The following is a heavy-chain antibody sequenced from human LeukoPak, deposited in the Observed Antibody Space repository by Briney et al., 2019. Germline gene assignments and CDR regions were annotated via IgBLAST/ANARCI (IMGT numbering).Heavy chain of an antibody. Sequence: PGGSLRLSCAASGFTFSDYYMSWIRQAPGKGLEWVSYIRSSGSTIYYADSVKGRFTISRDNAKNSLYLQMNSLRAEDTSVYYCARDQKDIVVGPAARWPRENYYYGMDVWGQGTTVTVSS. V-gene: IGHV3-11*01. J-gene: IGHJ6*02. D-gene: IGHD2-2*01. CDR1: GFTFSDYY. CDR2: IRSSGSTI. CDR3: ARDQKDIVVGPAARWPRENYYYGMDV.